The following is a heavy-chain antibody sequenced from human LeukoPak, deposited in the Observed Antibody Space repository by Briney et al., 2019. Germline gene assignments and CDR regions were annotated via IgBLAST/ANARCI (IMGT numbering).Heavy chain of an antibody. V-gene: IGHV3-7*03. CDR2: IKEDGSET. Sequence: GGSLRLSCAASGFSFRAYWMTWVRQAPGTGLEWVAIIKEDGSETYSMDSVKGRFTISRDNAKNSLYLQMNSLRGDDTAVYYCARVIWRQLAPFDYWGQGAWSPSPQ. D-gene: IGHD6-13*01. J-gene: IGHJ4*02. CDR1: GFSFRAYW. CDR3: ARVIWRQLAPFDY.